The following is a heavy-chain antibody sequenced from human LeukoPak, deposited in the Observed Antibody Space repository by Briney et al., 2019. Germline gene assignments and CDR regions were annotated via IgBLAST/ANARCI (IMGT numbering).Heavy chain of an antibody. V-gene: IGHV3-21*01. CDR1: GFTFSSYS. CDR3: ARDCESITGTTWFDP. D-gene: IGHD1-20*01. J-gene: IGHJ5*02. Sequence: PGGSLRLSCAASGFTFSSYSMNWVRQAPGKGLEWVSSISSSSSYIYYADSVKGRFTISGDNAKNSLYLQMNSLRAEDTAVYYCARDCESITGTTWFDPWGQGTLVTVSS. CDR2: ISSSSSYI.